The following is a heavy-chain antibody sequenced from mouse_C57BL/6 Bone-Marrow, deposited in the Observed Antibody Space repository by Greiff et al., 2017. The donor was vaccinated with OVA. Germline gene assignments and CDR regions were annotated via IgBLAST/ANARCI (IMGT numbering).Heavy chain of an antibody. Sequence: EVHLVESGPGLVKPSQSLSLTCSVTGYSITSGYYWNWIRQFPGNKLEWMGYISYDGSNNYNPSLKNRISITRDTSKNQFFLKLNSVTTEDTATYYCARTTVVATDYYAMDYWGQGTSVTVSS. V-gene: IGHV3-6*01. CDR2: ISYDGSN. CDR3: ARTTVVATDYYAMDY. D-gene: IGHD1-1*01. J-gene: IGHJ4*01. CDR1: GYSITSGYY.